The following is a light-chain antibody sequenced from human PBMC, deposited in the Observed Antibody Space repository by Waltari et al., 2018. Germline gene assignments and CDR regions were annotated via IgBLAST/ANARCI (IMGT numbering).Light chain of an antibody. Sequence: SFELTQPPSVSVSPGQTASITCSGNTLQKQYAYWSQQKPGQAPVSIMYKDSERPSGIPERFSGSSSGTTGTLTISGVQAEDEADYYCQSADSSGTPVIFGGGTKLTVL. J-gene: IGLJ2*01. CDR2: KDS. CDR3: QSADSSGTPVI. CDR1: TLQKQY. V-gene: IGLV3-25*03.